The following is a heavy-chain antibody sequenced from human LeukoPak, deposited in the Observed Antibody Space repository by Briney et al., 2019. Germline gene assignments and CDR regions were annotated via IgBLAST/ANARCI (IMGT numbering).Heavy chain of an antibody. V-gene: IGHV4-61*02. CDR2: IYTSGRT. D-gene: IGHD1-26*01. CDR1: GGSISSGSYY. Sequence: SQTLSLTCTVSGGSISSGSYYWSLIRQPAGKGLEWIGRIYTSGRTNYNPSLKSRLTISVDTSKNQFSLKLSSVTAANTAVYYCATTQWELHGGFDYWGQGNLVTVSS. J-gene: IGHJ4*02. CDR3: ATTQWELHGGFDY.